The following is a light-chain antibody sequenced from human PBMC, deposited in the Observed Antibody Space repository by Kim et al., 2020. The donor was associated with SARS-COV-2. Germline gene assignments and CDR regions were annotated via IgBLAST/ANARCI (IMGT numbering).Light chain of an antibody. CDR2: GAS. CDR3: QQYSSSPAT. Sequence: GERATLSCRASQSVSTNYLAWYQQKPGQAPRLLIYGASSRATGIPDRFSGSGSGTDFTLTITRLEPEDFAVYYCQQYSSSPATFGQGTKVDIK. J-gene: IGKJ1*01. CDR1: QSVSTNY. V-gene: IGKV3-20*01.